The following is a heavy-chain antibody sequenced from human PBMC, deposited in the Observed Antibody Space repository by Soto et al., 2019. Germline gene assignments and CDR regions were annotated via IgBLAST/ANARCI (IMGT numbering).Heavy chain of an antibody. CDR3: ARAPGYYDFWSGYYTTYSYYFDY. J-gene: IGHJ4*02. Sequence: PSETLSLTCAVSGYSISSGYYWGWIRQPPGKGLEWIGSIYHSGSTYYNPSLKSRVTISVDTSKNQFSLKLSSVTAADTAVYYCARAPGYYDFWSGYYTTYSYYFDYWGQGTLVTVSS. D-gene: IGHD3-3*01. V-gene: IGHV4-38-2*01. CDR2: IYHSGST. CDR1: GYSISSGYY.